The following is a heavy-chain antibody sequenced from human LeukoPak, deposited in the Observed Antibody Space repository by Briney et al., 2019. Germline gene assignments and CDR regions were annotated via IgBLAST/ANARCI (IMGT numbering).Heavy chain of an antibody. CDR1: GYSFANYG. V-gene: IGHV1-18*01. D-gene: IGHD2-15*01. Sequence: PEASVKVSCKTFGYSFANYGISWVRQAPGQGLEWMAWISPYNGDGIAAQRFQGRLSMTTDPSTSTAYMELRSLRSDDTAVYYCARDLVRPSCATDRCYTLAFWGQGTQITVSS. CDR2: ISPYNGDG. CDR3: ARDLVRPSCATDRCYTLAF. J-gene: IGHJ4*02.